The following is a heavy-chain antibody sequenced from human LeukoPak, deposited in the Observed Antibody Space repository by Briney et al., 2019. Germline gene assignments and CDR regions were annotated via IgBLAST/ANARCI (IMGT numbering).Heavy chain of an antibody. D-gene: IGHD4-17*01. J-gene: IGHJ4*02. Sequence: PGGSLRLSCAASGFTFSDYYMSWIRQAPGKGLEWDSYISNSGRTIKYADSVKGRFTISRDNAKNSLSLHMNSLRAEDTAVYYCARDRTRTTVIGPDVDYWGQGTLVTVSS. V-gene: IGHV3-11*01. CDR1: GFTFSDYY. CDR2: ISNSGRTI. CDR3: ARDRTRTTVIGPDVDY.